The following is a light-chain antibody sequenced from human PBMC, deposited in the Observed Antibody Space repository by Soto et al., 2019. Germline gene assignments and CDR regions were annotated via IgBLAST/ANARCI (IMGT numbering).Light chain of an antibody. CDR3: QQYGTSPWT. CDR1: RSVGDNY. Sequence: EIVLTQSPGTLSLSPGERATLSCRASRSVGDNYLAWFQQKPGQAPSLLIFAASRRASGIPDRFSGSGSGSDFALTISRLEPEDFAVYYRQQYGTSPWTFGQGTKVEIK. CDR2: AAS. J-gene: IGKJ1*01. V-gene: IGKV3-20*01.